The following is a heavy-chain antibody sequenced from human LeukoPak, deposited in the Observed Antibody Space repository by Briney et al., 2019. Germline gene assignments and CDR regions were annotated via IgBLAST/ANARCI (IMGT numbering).Heavy chain of an antibody. CDR1: GFTFRSYW. CDR2: FNSVGWRT. Sequence: PGGSLRLSCAASGFTFRSYWMHWVRQAPGKGLVWFSRFNSVGWRTSFAASVPGRFTIPRDNAKNTMYLQMSSLRAEDTAVYYCARANYYGSGRAAFDIWGQGTMVTVSS. CDR3: ARANYYGSGRAAFDI. D-gene: IGHD3-10*01. J-gene: IGHJ3*02. V-gene: IGHV3-74*01.